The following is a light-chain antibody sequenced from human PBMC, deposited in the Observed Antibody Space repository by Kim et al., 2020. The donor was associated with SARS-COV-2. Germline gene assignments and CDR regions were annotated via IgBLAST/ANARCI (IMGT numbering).Light chain of an antibody. V-gene: IGKV3-15*01. CDR3: QQYDNWAGT. CDR1: ESVRGN. J-gene: IGKJ1*01. CDR2: GAS. Sequence: VAQGERATRSCRASESVRGNLVWDQQHPGQVPRLLIYGASTRATGIPARFSGSGSGTDFTLTINNLQPEDFAVYYCQQYDNWAGTFGQGTKVDIK.